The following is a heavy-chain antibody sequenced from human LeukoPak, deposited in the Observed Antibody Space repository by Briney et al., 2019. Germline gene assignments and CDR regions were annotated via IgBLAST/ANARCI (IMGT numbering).Heavy chain of an antibody. Sequence: ASVKVSCKASGYTFTGYYMHWVRQAPGQGLEWMGWINPNSGSTNYAQKVQGRFTMTRDTSISTAYMELSRLRSDDTAVSYCAREGSSSGLYNFWGQGTGVSVS. J-gene: IGHJ1*01. CDR2: INPNSGST. CDR1: GYTFTGYY. V-gene: IGHV1-2*02. CDR3: AREGSSSGLYNF. D-gene: IGHD6-19*01.